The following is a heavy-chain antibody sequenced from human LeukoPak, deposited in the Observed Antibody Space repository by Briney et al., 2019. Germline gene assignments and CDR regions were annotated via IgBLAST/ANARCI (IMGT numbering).Heavy chain of an antibody. J-gene: IGHJ4*02. CDR2: INPNSGGT. Sequence: ASVKVSCKASGYTFTGYYMHWVRQAPGQGLEWMGWINPNSGGTNYAQKFQGRVTMTRDTSISTAYMGLSRLRSDDTAVYYCATAGGYCTSTSCHSYFDYWGQGTLVTVSS. CDR1: GYTFTGYY. V-gene: IGHV1-2*02. CDR3: ATAGGYCTSTSCHSYFDY. D-gene: IGHD2-2*01.